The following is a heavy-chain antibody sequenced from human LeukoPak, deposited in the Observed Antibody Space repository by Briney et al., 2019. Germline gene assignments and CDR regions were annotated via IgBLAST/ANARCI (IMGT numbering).Heavy chain of an antibody. CDR3: ARADSTSWYDFDY. Sequence: GGSLILSCAASGFTFSSYSMNWVRQAPGKGLEWVSSISGSSSYIYYADSVKGRFTISRDNAKNSLYLQMNSLRAEDTAVYYCARADSTSWYDFDYWGQGTLVTVSS. CDR2: ISGSSSYI. CDR1: GFTFSSYS. J-gene: IGHJ4*02. D-gene: IGHD6-13*01. V-gene: IGHV3-21*01.